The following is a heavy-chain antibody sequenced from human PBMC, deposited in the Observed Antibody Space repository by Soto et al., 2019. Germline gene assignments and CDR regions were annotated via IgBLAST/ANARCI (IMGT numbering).Heavy chain of an antibody. CDR2: IYGSGAKT. D-gene: IGHD2-21*02. CDR1: GFAFQQYT. V-gene: IGHV3-23*01. J-gene: IGHJ4*02. Sequence: EVQLLESGGDLVRPGGSLRLSCAASGFAFQQYTVSWVRQAPGKGLEWVSGIYGSGAKTFYADSVKGRFTISRDNSGNTVYLQMTNLRLDDTAVYFCAKDRHPDDGCDIDWWGQGTRVTVS. CDR3: AKDRHPDDGCDIDW.